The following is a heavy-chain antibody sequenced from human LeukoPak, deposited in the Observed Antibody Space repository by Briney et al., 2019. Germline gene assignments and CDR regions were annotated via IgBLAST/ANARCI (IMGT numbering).Heavy chain of an antibody. J-gene: IGHJ5*02. CDR3: ARVFYDILTGYYNWFDP. CDR1: GGTFSSYA. Sequence: SVKVSCKASGGTFSSYAISWVRQAPGQGLEWMGGIIPIFGTANYAQKFQGRVTITADESTSTAYMELSSLTSEDTAVYYCARVFYDILTGYYNWFDPWGQGTLVTVSS. D-gene: IGHD3-9*01. V-gene: IGHV1-69*01. CDR2: IIPIFGTA.